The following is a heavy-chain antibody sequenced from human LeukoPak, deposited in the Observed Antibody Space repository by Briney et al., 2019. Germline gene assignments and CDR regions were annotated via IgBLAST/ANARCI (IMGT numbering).Heavy chain of an antibody. CDR2: ISSNGGST. Sequence: GGSLRLSCAASGFTFSSYAVHWVRQAPGKGLEYVSAISSNGGSTYYANSVKGRFTISRDNSKNTLYLQMGSLRAEDMAVYYCARVSRSSSSYGMDVWGQGTTVTVSS. J-gene: IGHJ6*02. D-gene: IGHD6-13*01. CDR3: ARVSRSSSSYGMDV. V-gene: IGHV3-64*01. CDR1: GFTFSSYA.